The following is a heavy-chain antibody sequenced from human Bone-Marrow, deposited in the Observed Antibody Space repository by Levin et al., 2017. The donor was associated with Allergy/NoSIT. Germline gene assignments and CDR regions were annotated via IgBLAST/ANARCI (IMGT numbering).Heavy chain of an antibody. D-gene: IGHD2-15*01. J-gene: IGHJ4*02. CDR3: ARLGRGSMVLIY. CDR2: ISNSGSP. V-gene: IGHV4-59*01. Sequence: PSETLSLTCRVSGGSISSYSWSWIRQPPGKGLEWIGDISNSGSPSYNASLKSRITISGDTSRNRFSLNLTSVTAADTAVYYCARLGRGSMVLIYWGQGILVTVSS. CDR1: GGSISSYS.